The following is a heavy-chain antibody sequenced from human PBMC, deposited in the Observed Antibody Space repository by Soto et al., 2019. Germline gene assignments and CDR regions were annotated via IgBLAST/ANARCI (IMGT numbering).Heavy chain of an antibody. CDR3: ARDNDRPQLGGNYYYILDV. Sequence: QVQLEQSGAEVKKPGSSVKVSCKASGGTFRNSAISWVRQAPGQGLEWMGGIMPIFRTPDYAQKFQGRVTITADESTSTAYMELSGLRSDDMAVYYCARDNDRPQLGGNYYYILDVWGQGTTVTVSS. D-gene: IGHD1-1*01. CDR1: GGTFRNSA. CDR2: IMPIFRTP. J-gene: IGHJ6*02. V-gene: IGHV1-69*12.